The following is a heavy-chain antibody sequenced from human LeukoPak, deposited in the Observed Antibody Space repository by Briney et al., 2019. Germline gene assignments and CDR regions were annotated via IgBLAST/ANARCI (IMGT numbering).Heavy chain of an antibody. CDR3: AREESEYSSGWYYWFDP. D-gene: IGHD6-19*01. CDR2: INPNSGGT. Sequence: ASVKVSCKASGYTFTGYYMHWVRQAPGQGLEWMGWINPNSGGTNYAQKLQGRVTMTRDTSISTAYMELSRLRSDDTAVYYCAREESEYSSGWYYWFDPWGQGTLVTVSS. J-gene: IGHJ5*02. CDR1: GYTFTGYY. V-gene: IGHV1-2*02.